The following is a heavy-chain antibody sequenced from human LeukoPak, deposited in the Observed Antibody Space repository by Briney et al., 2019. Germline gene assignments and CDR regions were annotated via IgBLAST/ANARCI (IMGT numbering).Heavy chain of an antibody. V-gene: IGHV3-64D*09. Sequence: GGPLRLSCSASGFTFSSYPMHWVRQAPGKGLEYVSAISSNGGSRYYADSVKGRFTISRDNSKNTLYLQMSSLRPEDTAVYYCVKGYSGYDHFDYWGQGTLVTVSS. D-gene: IGHD5-12*01. CDR3: VKGYSGYDHFDY. CDR2: ISSNGGSR. CDR1: GFTFSSYP. J-gene: IGHJ4*02.